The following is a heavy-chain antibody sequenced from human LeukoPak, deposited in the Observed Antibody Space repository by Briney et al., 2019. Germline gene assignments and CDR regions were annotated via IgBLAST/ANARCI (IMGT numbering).Heavy chain of an antibody. V-gene: IGHV3-43*02. J-gene: IGHJ6*02. CDR1: GFTFDDYA. CDR2: ISGDGGST. CDR3: AKDMARITIFGVPSPTSMDV. D-gene: IGHD3-3*01. Sequence: PGGSLRLTCAASGFTFDDYAMHWVRHAPGKGLEWVSLISGDGGSTYYADSVKGRFTISRDNSKNSLYLQMNSLRTEDTALYYCAKDMARITIFGVPSPTSMDVWGQGTTVTVSS.